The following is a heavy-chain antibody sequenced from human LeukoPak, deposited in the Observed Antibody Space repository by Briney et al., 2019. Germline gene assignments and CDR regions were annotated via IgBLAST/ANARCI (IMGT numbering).Heavy chain of an antibody. V-gene: IGHV4-39*01. CDR1: GGSISSSSYY. CDR2: IYYSGGT. CDR3: ARHSIAVADRYFDY. Sequence: PSETLSLTCTVSGGSISSSSYYWGWIRQPPGKGLEWIGSIYYSGGTYYNPSLKSRVTISVDTSKNQFSLKVSSVTAADTAVYYCARHSIAVADRYFDYWGQEPWSPSPQ. J-gene: IGHJ4*01. D-gene: IGHD6-19*01.